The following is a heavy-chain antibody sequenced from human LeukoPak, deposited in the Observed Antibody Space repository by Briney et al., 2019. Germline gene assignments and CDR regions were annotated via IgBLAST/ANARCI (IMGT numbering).Heavy chain of an antibody. CDR2: IYSDETT. J-gene: IGHJ4*02. Sequence: GESLRLSCAAFGFSVSSNYMSWVRQAPGKGLEWVALIYSDETTYYADSVKGRFTISRDNSKSTLYLQMNSLRAEDTAVYYCARHWELRGQGTLVTVSS. V-gene: IGHV3-53*01. CDR3: ARHWEL. CDR1: GFSVSSNY. D-gene: IGHD1-26*01.